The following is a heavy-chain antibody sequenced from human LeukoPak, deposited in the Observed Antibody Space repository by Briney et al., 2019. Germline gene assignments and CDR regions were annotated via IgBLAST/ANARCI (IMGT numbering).Heavy chain of an antibody. CDR3: AKPVMVAATGPFDY. V-gene: IGHV3-30*04. CDR2: ISYDGSNK. Sequence: PGRSLRLSCAASGFTFSSYAMHWVRQAPGKGLEWVAVISYDGSNKYYADSVKGRFTISRDNSKNTLYLQMNSLRVEDTAVYYCAKPVMVAATGPFDYWGQGTLVTVSS. J-gene: IGHJ4*02. CDR1: GFTFSSYA. D-gene: IGHD2-15*01.